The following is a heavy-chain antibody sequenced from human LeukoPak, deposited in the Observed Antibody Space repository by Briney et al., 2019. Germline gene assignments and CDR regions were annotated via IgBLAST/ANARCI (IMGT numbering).Heavy chain of an antibody. CDR3: ARYGSGSYPFDY. V-gene: IGHV5-10-1*01. CDR1: GYSFTSYW. J-gene: IGHJ4*02. CDR2: IDPSDSYT. Sequence: GESLRISCKGSGYSFTSYWISWVRQMPGKGLEWMGRIDPSDSYTNYSPSFQGHVTISADKSISIAYLQWSSLKASDTAMYYCARYGSGSYPFDYWGQGTLVTVSS. D-gene: IGHD3-10*01.